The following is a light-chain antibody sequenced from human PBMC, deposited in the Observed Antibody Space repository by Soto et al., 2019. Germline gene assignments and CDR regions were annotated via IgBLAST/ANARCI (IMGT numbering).Light chain of an antibody. V-gene: IGKV3-20*01. CDR3: QQYGSSPLVT. CDR1: QRVSSSY. CDR2: GAS. J-gene: IGKJ5*01. Sequence: EIVLTQSPGTLSLSPGERATLSCRASQRVSSSYLAWYQQKPGQAPRLLIYGASSRATGIPDRFSGSGSGTDFTLIISRLEPEDFAVYYCQQYGSSPLVTFGQGTRLEIK.